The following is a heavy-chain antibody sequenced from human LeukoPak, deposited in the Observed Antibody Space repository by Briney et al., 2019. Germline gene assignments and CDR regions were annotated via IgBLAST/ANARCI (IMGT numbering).Heavy chain of an antibody. Sequence: GGSLRLSCAASGFTFSSYAMSWVRQAPGKGLEWVLAISGSGGSTYYADSVKGRFTISRDNSKNTLYLQMNSLRAEDTAVYYCAKDPSYYYDSSGYYYVSYFDYWGQGTLVTVSS. J-gene: IGHJ4*02. CDR2: ISGSGGST. V-gene: IGHV3-23*01. D-gene: IGHD3-22*01. CDR1: GFTFSSYA. CDR3: AKDPSYYYDSSGYYYVSYFDY.